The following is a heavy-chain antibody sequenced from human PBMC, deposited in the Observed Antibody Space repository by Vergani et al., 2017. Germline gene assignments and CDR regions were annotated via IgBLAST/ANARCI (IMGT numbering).Heavy chain of an antibody. CDR2: ISYDGTNK. CDR1: GFIFSSYG. J-gene: IGHJ3*02. D-gene: IGHD7-27*01. CDR3: ARAKLGFDAFDI. Sequence: QVQLVESGGGVVQPGRSLRLSCAASGFIFSSYGMHWVRQAPGKGLEWVALISYDGTNKYYADSVKGRFTISRDNSKNTLYLQMNSLKAEDTAVYYCARAKLGFDAFDIWGQGTMVTVSS. V-gene: IGHV3-30*03.